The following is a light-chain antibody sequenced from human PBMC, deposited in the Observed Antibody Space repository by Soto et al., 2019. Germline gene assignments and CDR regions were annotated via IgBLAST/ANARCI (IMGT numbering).Light chain of an antibody. CDR1: QSIHTS. CDR2: DST. CDR3: QQRNVWPPIT. J-gene: IGKJ5*01. V-gene: IGKV3-11*01. Sequence: EIVMTQSPVTLSVSPGERATLSCRASQSIHTSLAWYQQKSGKPPRLVIYDSTLRANGVPDRFGGSRSGTEFTLTINSLEPEDFAVYYCQQRNVWPPITFGQGTLEIK.